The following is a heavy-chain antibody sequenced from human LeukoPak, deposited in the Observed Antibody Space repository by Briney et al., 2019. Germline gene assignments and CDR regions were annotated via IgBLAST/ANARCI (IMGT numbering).Heavy chain of an antibody. CDR3: ARHYYGSGSYSTNWFYP. V-gene: IGHV4-59*08. Sequence: SETLSLTCTVSGGSISSYYWSWIRQPPGKGLEWIGYIYYSGSTNYNPSLKSRVTISVDTSKNQFSLKLSSVTAADTAVYYCARHYYGSGSYSTNWFYPWGQGTLVTVSS. J-gene: IGHJ5*02. D-gene: IGHD3-10*01. CDR2: IYYSGST. CDR1: GGSISSYY.